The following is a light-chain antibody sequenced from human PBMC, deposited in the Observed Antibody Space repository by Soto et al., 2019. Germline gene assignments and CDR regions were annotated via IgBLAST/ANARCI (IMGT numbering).Light chain of an antibody. CDR2: DVS. J-gene: IGLJ1*01. Sequence: QSALTQPASVSGSPGQSITISCTGTSSDVGAYDYVSWYQQHPGEVPKLMIFDVSDRPSGVSNRFSGSKSGNTASLTISGLQAEDEADYYCSSCTTSTSYVFGTGTKLTVL. CDR3: SSCTTSTSYV. V-gene: IGLV2-14*03. CDR1: SSDVGAYDY.